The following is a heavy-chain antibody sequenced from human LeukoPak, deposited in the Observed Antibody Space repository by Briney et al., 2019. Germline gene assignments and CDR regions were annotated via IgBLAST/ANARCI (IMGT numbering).Heavy chain of an antibody. CDR2: ISAYNGNT. CDR1: GYTFTGYY. CDR3: ARDFTQTTYYYDSSGYYYPSAY. V-gene: IGHV1-18*04. Sequence: ASVKVSCKTSGYTFTGYYMHWVRQAPGQGLEWMGWISAYNGNTNYAQKLQGRVTMTTDTSTSTAYMELRSLRSDDTAVYYCARDFTQTTYYYDSSGYYYPSAYWGQGTLVTVSS. J-gene: IGHJ4*02. D-gene: IGHD3-22*01.